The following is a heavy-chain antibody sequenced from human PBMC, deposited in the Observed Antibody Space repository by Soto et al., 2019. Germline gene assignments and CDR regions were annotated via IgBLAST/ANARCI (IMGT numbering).Heavy chain of an antibody. J-gene: IGHJ4*02. CDR2: ISYDGSNK. CDR1: GFTFSSFG. V-gene: IGHV3-30*18. Sequence: GGSLRLSCAASGFTFSSFGMHWVRQAPGKGLEWVAVISYDGSNKYYADSVKGRFTISRDNSKNTLYLQMNSLRAEDTAVYYCAKCALYYDFWSGTDYWGQGTLVTVSS. D-gene: IGHD3-3*01. CDR3: AKCALYYDFWSGTDY.